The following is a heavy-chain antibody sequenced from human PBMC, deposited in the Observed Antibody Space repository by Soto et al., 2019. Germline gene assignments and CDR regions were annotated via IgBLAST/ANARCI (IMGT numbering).Heavy chain of an antibody. CDR2: IYYSGST. CDR1: GDSISSSTYY. CDR3: ARLRMPYNWNPLVWFDP. V-gene: IGHV4-39*01. J-gene: IGHJ5*02. D-gene: IGHD1-1*01. Sequence: SETLSLTCTVSGDSISSSTYYWGWIRQPPGKGLEWIGSIYYSGSTYYNPSLKSRVTISVDTSKNQFSLKLSSVTAADTAVYYCARLRMPYNWNPLVWFDPWGQGTLVTVSS.